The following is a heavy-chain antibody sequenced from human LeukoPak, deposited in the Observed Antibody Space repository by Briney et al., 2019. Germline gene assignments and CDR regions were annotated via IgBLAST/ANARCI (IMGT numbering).Heavy chain of an antibody. D-gene: IGHD3-10*01. V-gene: IGHV4-34*01. CDR3: ASRDYYGSGSRLESKQPFDY. CDR2: INHSGST. J-gene: IGHJ4*02. Sequence: SETLSLTCAVYGGSFSGYYWSWIRQPPGKGLEWIGEINHSGSTNYNPSLKSRVTISVDTSKNQFSLKLSSVTAADTAVYYCASRDYYGSGSRLESKQPFDYWGQGTLVTVSS. CDR1: GGSFSGYY.